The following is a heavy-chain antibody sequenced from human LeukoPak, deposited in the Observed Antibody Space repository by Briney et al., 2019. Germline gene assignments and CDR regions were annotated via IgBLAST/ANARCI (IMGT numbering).Heavy chain of an antibody. J-gene: IGHJ4*02. CDR2: SNSAGSST. Sequence: GGPLRLSCAASGFTFSNYWMHWVRQAPGKGPVWVSRSNSAGSSTIYADSVKGRFTISRDNAKNTLYLQMNSLRAEDTAVYYCARESSGNRFDYWGQGTLVTVSS. CDR1: GFTFSNYW. V-gene: IGHV3-74*01. D-gene: IGHD3-10*01. CDR3: ARESSGNRFDY.